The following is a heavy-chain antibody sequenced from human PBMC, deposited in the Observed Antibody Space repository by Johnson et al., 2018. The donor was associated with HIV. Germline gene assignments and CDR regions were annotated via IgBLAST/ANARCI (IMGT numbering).Heavy chain of an antibody. J-gene: IGHJ3*02. CDR1: GFTFSNYD. Sequence: VQLVESGGGLVQPGGSLRLSCAASGFTFSNYDMHWVRQATGKGLEWVSAIGTAGDTYYPGSMKGRFTISRDNSNNTLYLQMNRLRAKDTAVYYCARDSDSLYAFDIWGQGTMVTVSS. CDR2: IGTAGDT. V-gene: IGHV3-13*01. CDR3: ARDSDSLYAFDI. D-gene: IGHD3-22*01.